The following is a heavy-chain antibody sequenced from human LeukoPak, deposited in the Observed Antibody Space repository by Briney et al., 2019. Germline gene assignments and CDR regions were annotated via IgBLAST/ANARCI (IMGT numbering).Heavy chain of an antibody. D-gene: IGHD3-22*01. CDR1: GFTFSSYG. J-gene: IGHJ3*02. Sequence: GGSLRLSCAASGFTFSSYGMHWVRQAPGKGLEWVAYIQYDGSNQQYADSVKGRFIISRDRSKNIPYLQMNSLRAEDTAVYYCARDHHRRLYDSQARDTFDIWGQGTMVTVSS. CDR2: IQYDGSNQ. CDR3: ARDHHRRLYDSQARDTFDI. V-gene: IGHV3-30*02.